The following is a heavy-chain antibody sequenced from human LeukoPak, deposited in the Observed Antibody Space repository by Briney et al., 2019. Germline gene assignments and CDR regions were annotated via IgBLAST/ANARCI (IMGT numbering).Heavy chain of an antibody. J-gene: IGHJ4*02. Sequence: GGSLRLSCAASGFTFSDYPMGWVRQAPGKGLEWVSAISGSGGSTYYADSVKGRFTISRDNSKNTLYLQMNSLRAEDTAVYYCATIVGATTEDDYWGQGTLVTVSS. D-gene: IGHD1-26*01. CDR3: ATIVGATTEDDY. CDR1: GFTFSDYP. CDR2: ISGSGGST. V-gene: IGHV3-23*01.